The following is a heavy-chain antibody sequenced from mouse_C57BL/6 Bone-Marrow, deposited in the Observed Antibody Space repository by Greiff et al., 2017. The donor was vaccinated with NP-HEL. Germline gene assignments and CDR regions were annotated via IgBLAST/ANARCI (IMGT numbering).Heavy chain of an antibody. D-gene: IGHD1-1*01. CDR2: ISYDGSN. J-gene: IGHJ2*01. CDR1: GYSITSGYY. CDR3: AREVATGFDY. Sequence: EVHLVESGPGLVKPSQSLSLTCSVTGYSITSGYYWNWIRQFPGNKLEWMGYISYDGSNNYNPSLKNRISITRDTSKNQFFLKLNSVTTEDTATYYCAREVATGFDYWGQGTTLTVSS. V-gene: IGHV3-6*01.